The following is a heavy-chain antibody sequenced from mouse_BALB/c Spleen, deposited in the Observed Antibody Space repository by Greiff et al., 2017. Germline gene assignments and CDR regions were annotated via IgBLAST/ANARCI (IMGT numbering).Heavy chain of an antibody. CDR2: ISSGSSTI. V-gene: IGHV5-17*02. CDR3: ARRIYYDYEGVAY. J-gene: IGHJ3*01. D-gene: IGHD2-4*01. CDR1: GFTFSSFG. Sequence: EVKLVESGGGLVQPGGSRKLSCAASGFTFSSFGMHWVRQAPEKGLEWVAYISSGSSTIYYADTVKGRFTISRDNPKNTLFLQMTSLRSEDTAMYYCARRIYYDYEGVAYWGQGTLVTVSA.